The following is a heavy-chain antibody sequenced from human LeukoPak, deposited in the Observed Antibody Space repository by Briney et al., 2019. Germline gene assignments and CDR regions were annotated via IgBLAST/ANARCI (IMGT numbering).Heavy chain of an antibody. CDR3: ARHTLATVTDPSFDY. Sequence: PSETLSLTCTVSGGSISIPGYYWGWIRQPPGKGLEWIGSLYHSGSTYYKPSLKSRATISVDKSKNQCSLKLRSVTAADTAVYYCARHTLATVTDPSFDYWGQGTLVTVSS. CDR1: GGSISIPGYY. V-gene: IGHV4-39*01. D-gene: IGHD2-21*02. CDR2: LYHSGST. J-gene: IGHJ4*02.